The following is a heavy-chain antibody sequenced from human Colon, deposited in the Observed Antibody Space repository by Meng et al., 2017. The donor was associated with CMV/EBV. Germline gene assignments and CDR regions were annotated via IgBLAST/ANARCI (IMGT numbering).Heavy chain of an antibody. CDR3: AKEGGMTIIGVAHYGVDV. CDR1: GFTFDTFA. V-gene: IGHV3-30*02. Sequence: GESLKISCAASGFTFDTFAMHWVRQAPGKGLEWVAFTPYDGSNEYYADSVKGRFTISRDNSKNTLYLQMNSLRAEDTAIYYCAKEGGMTIIGVAHYGVDVWGQGTTVTVSS. CDR2: TPYDGSNE. J-gene: IGHJ6*02. D-gene: IGHD3-3*01.